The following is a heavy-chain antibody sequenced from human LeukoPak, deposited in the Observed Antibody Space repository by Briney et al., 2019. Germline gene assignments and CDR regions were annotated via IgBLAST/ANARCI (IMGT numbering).Heavy chain of an antibody. CDR2: IYSGGNT. CDR1: GFTVSSNY. D-gene: IGHD3-10*01. Sequence: PGGSLRLSCAASGFTVSSNYMSWVRQAPGKGLEWVSVIYSGGNTDYADSVKGRFTISRDNSKNTLYLQMNSLRAEDTAVYYCARPARGSLPDASAIWGQGTMVTVSS. CDR3: ARPARGSLPDASAI. J-gene: IGHJ3*02. V-gene: IGHV3-53*01.